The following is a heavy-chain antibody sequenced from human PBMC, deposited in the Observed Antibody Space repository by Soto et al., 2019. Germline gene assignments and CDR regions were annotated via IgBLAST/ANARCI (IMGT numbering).Heavy chain of an antibody. Sequence: SVKVSCKASGGTFSSYAISWVRQAPGQGLEWMGGIIPIFGTANYAQKFQGRVTITADESTSTAYMELSSLRSEDTAVYYCARDFMAVAGDRSYYFDYWGQGTLVTVSS. CDR2: IIPIFGTA. V-gene: IGHV1-69*13. J-gene: IGHJ4*02. CDR1: GGTFSSYA. D-gene: IGHD6-19*01. CDR3: ARDFMAVAGDRSYYFDY.